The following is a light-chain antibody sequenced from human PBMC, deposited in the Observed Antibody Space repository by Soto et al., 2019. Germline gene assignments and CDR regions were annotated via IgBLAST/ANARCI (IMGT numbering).Light chain of an antibody. J-gene: IGKJ1*01. V-gene: IGKV3-20*01. CDR2: GAS. CDR1: QSVSSSY. Sequence: EIVLTQSPGTLSLSPGERATLSCRASQSVSSSYLAWYQQKHGQAPRLLIYGASSRATGIPDRFSGSGSGTDFTLTISRLEPEEFAVYYCQQYGTTFGQGTKVEIK. CDR3: QQYGTT.